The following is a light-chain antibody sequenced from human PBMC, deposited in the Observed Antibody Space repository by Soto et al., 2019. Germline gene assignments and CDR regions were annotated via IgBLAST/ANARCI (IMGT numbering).Light chain of an antibody. CDR3: QHYYNLPLT. CDR2: DAS. V-gene: IGKV1-33*01. J-gene: IGKJ4*01. Sequence: DIQMTQSPSSLSASVGDRVTITCQASQDISNYLNWYQQKPGKAPKLLIYDASTLETGVPSRFSGSGSGTDFTFTISSLQPEDIATYYCQHYYNLPLTFGGGTKVEIK. CDR1: QDISNY.